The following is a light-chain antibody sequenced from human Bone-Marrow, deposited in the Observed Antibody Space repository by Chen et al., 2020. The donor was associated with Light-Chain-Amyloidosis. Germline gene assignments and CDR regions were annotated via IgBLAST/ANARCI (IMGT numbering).Light chain of an antibody. CDR1: NIRATS. CDR3: QVWDRSSDRPV. CDR2: DDS. Sequence: SYVLTHPSAVSAAPGQTAPSACGGTNIRATSVHWYQQTPGQAPLLVVYDDSDRPSGIPARLSGSNSGNTATLTISRVEAGDEADYYCQVWDRSSDRPVFGGGTKLTVL. J-gene: IGLJ3*02. V-gene: IGLV3-21*02.